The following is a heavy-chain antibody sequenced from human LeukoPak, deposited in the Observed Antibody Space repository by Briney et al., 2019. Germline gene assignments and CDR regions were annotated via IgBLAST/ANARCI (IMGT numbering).Heavy chain of an antibody. CDR1: GGTFSSYT. CDR3: ARLRLGYYYMDV. J-gene: IGHJ6*03. D-gene: IGHD3-16*01. Sequence: SVKVSCKASGGTFSSYTISWVRQAPGQGLEWMGRIIPILGIANYAQKSQGRVTITADKSTSTAYMELSSLRSEDTAVYYCARLRLGYYYMDVWGKGTTVTVSS. CDR2: IIPILGIA. V-gene: IGHV1-69*02.